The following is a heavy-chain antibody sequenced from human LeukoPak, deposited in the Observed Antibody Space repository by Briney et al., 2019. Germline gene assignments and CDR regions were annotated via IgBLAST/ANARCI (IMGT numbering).Heavy chain of an antibody. CDR2: IWYDGSNK. Sequence: PGRSLRLFCAASGFTFSSYGMHWVRQAPGKGLEWVAVIWYDGSNKYYADSVKGRFTISRDNSKNTLYLQMNSLRAEDTAVYYCARGGAEYYDSSELDYWGQGTLVTVSS. CDR1: GFTFSSYG. D-gene: IGHD3-22*01. V-gene: IGHV3-33*01. CDR3: ARGGAEYYDSSELDY. J-gene: IGHJ4*02.